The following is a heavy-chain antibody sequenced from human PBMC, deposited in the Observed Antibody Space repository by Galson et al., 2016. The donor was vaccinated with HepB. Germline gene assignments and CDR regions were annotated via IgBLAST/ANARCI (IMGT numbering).Heavy chain of an antibody. J-gene: IGHJ4*02. Sequence: SETLSLTCTVSGGSIRSYYWSWIRQSPGKGLEWIGYIYHIGTTNYNPSLKSRVTISVDTSKNQFSLRLNSVTAADTAVYYCAASMVPLDYWGQGILVTVSS. CDR1: GGSIRSYY. CDR3: AASMVPLDY. D-gene: IGHD2-8*01. CDR2: IYHIGTT. V-gene: IGHV4-59*01.